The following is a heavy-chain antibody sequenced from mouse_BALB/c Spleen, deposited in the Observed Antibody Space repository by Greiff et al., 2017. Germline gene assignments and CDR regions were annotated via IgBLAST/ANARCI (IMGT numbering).Heavy chain of an antibody. V-gene: IGHV1-87*01. CDR1: GYTFTSYW. CDR3: ARSGYGNYWFAY. Sequence: QVQLQQSGAELARPGASVKLSCKASGYTFTSYWMQWVKQRPGQGLEWIGAIYPGDGDTRYTQKFKGKATLTADKSSSTAYMQLSSLASEDSAVYYCARSGYGNYWFAYWGQGTLVTVSA. J-gene: IGHJ3*01. CDR2: IYPGDGDT. D-gene: IGHD2-1*01.